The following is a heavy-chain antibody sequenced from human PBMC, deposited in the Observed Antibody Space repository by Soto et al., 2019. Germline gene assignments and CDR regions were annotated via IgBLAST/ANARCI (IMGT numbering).Heavy chain of an antibody. CDR3: ARGEYCSSTSCYIAARFDY. V-gene: IGHV3-64*01. CDR2: ISSNGGST. J-gene: IGHJ4*02. D-gene: IGHD2-2*02. CDR1: GFTFSSYA. Sequence: GESLKISCAASGFTFSSYAMHWVRQAPGKGLEYVSAISSNGGSTYYANSVKGRFTISRDNSKNTLYLQMGSLRAEDMAVYYCARGEYCSSTSCYIAARFDYWGQGTLVTVSS.